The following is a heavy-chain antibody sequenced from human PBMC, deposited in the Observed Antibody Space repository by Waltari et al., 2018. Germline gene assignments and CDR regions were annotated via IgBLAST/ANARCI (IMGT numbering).Heavy chain of an antibody. Sequence: QVQLVQSGAEVKKPGASVKVSCKASGYTFTGYYMHWVRQAPGQGLEWMGWITPNSGGTSYAQKFQGRVTMTRDTSISTAYMELSRLRSDDTAVYYCASISTYSNYDGGDYWGQGTLVTVSS. CDR3: ASISTYSNYDGGDY. D-gene: IGHD4-4*01. V-gene: IGHV1-2*02. CDR1: GYTFTGYY. CDR2: ITPNSGGT. J-gene: IGHJ4*02.